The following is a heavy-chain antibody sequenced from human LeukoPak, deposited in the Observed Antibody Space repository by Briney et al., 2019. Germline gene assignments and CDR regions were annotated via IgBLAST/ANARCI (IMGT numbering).Heavy chain of an antibody. CDR3: TSHAAFDP. Sequence: GGSLRLSCAASGFTFNYAWMSWVRQVPGKGLEWVGQTVSEIDGGTTDYAAPVKGRFTISRDDSKNTVYLQMNSLKIEDTAVYYCTSHAAFDPWGQGTLVTVSS. J-gene: IGHJ5*02. V-gene: IGHV3-15*04. CDR1: GFTFNYAW. CDR2: TVSEIDGGTT.